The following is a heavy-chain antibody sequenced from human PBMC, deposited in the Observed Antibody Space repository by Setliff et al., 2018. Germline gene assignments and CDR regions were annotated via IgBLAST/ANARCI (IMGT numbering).Heavy chain of an antibody. CDR2: INPNSGDT. J-gene: IGHJ4*02. D-gene: IGHD3-16*01. Sequence: ASVKVSCKAFGYTFAKYGTSWVRQAPGQGLEWMGWINPNSGDTNYGQRFQGRVTMTRDTSITTVYMDLGSLRSDDTAVYYCVRMQGGGSTLGAIDHWGQGTLVTVSS. CDR1: GYTFAKYG. CDR3: VRMQGGGSTLGAIDH. V-gene: IGHV1-2*02.